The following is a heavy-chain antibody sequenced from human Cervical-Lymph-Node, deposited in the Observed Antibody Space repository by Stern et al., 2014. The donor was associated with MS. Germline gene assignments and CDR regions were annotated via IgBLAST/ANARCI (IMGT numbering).Heavy chain of an antibody. J-gene: IGHJ4*02. V-gene: IGHV1-46*03. CDR3: TRPLAGTTLLFDS. D-gene: IGHD1-1*01. Sequence: VQLVESGAEVTRPGASVKVSCKASGDTFTSHYMHWVRQAPGQGLEWMGINNPSGDGTTYAQKFQGRLTMTRDTATSTVYMELSSLTSEDTAVYYCTRPLAGTTLLFDSWGQGTLVTVSS. CDR2: NNPSGDGT. CDR1: GDTFTSHY.